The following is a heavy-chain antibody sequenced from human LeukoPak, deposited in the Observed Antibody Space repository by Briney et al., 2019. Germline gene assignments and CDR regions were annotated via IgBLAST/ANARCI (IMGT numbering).Heavy chain of an antibody. CDR2: INWNGGST. Sequence: GGSLRLSCAASGFTFDDYGMSWVRQAPGKGLEWVSGINWNGGSTGYADSVKGRFTISRDNSKNTLYLQMNSLRAEDTAVYYCAKDWTASSGWYGYFDYWGQGTLVTVSS. J-gene: IGHJ4*02. D-gene: IGHD6-19*01. CDR1: GFTFDDYG. V-gene: IGHV3-20*04. CDR3: AKDWTASSGWYGYFDY.